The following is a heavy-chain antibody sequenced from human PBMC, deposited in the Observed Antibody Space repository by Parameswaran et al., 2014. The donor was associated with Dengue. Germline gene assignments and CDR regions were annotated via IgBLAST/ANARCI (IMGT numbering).Heavy chain of an antibody. J-gene: IGHJ4*02. V-gene: IGHV3-64*02. CDR3: ARFNPPRYYDFWSGLDY. D-gene: IGHD3-3*01. CDR2: ISSNGGST. Sequence: WIRQPPGKGLEYVSAISSNGGSTYYADSVKGRFTISRDNFKNTLYLQMGSLRAEDMAVYYCARFNPPRYYDFWSGLDYWGQGTLVTVSS.